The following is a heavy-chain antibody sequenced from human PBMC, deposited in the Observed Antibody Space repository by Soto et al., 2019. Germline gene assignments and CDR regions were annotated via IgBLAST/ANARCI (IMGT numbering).Heavy chain of an antibody. D-gene: IGHD2-2*01. CDR1: GFPFSSYW. Sequence: EVRLVESGGDLVQPGGSLRLSCAASGFPFSSYWMHWVRQAPGKGLVWASRINGDGSSISYADSVKGRFTISRDNAKNTLYLQMNSLRAEDAAVYYCTRRGCSTTGCYFNWGRGTLVTVSS. V-gene: IGHV3-74*01. CDR2: INGDGSSI. CDR3: TRRGCSTTGCYFN. J-gene: IGHJ4*02.